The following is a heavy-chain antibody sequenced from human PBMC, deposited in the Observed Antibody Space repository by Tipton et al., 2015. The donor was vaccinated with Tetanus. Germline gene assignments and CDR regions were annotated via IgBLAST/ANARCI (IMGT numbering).Heavy chain of an antibody. CDR2: ISGSGGST. CDR1: GSTFSSYA. CDR3: AKDQVRAQYGMDV. J-gene: IGHJ6*02. V-gene: IGHV3-23*01. D-gene: IGHD3-10*01. Sequence: SLRLSCAASGSTFSSYAMSWVRQAPGKGLEWVSAISGSGGSTYYADSVKGRFTISRDNSKNTLYLQMNSLRAEDTAVYYCAKDQVRAQYGMDVWGQGTTVTVSS.